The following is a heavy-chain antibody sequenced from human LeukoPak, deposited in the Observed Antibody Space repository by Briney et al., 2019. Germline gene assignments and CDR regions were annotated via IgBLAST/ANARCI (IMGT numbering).Heavy chain of an antibody. CDR2: ISENGESS. J-gene: IGHJ4*02. Sequence: GGSLRLSCAASGFTFNTYAMSWVRQAPGKGLEWVSSISENGESSYYADSVKGRFTISRDNSRNTLYLQMNSLRAEDTAVYYCASYFHYGDYASLWYWGQGTLVTVSS. CDR1: GFTFNTYA. CDR3: ASYFHYGDYASLWY. V-gene: IGHV3-23*01. D-gene: IGHD4-17*01.